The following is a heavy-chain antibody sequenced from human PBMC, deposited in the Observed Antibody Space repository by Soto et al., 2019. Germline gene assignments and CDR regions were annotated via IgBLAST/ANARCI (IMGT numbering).Heavy chain of an antibody. D-gene: IGHD1-26*01. CDR1: GFTFSSYW. Sequence: GGSLRLSCAASGFTFSSYWMNWVRQAPGKGLEWVANIKQDGSEKHYVGSVKGRFTISRDNAKNSLFLQMNSVRAEDTAVYYCTRTRGYSGSYFSSLWGQGTLVTVSS. V-gene: IGHV3-7*01. CDR3: TRTRGYSGSYFSSL. J-gene: IGHJ4*02. CDR2: IKQDGSEK.